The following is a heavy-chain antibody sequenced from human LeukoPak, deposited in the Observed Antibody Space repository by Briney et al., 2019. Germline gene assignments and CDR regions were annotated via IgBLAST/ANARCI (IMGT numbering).Heavy chain of an antibody. J-gene: IGHJ5*02. CDR2: IHPNSGGT. D-gene: IGHD6-19*01. Sequence: ASVKVSCKASGYTFTANYMHWVRQAPGQGLKWMGWIHPNSGGTNYAQKFQGRVTMTRDTSISAAYMELSSLRSDDTAVYYCARNLLVGWGYVSWGQGTLVTVSS. V-gene: IGHV1-2*02. CDR1: GYTFTANY. CDR3: ARNLLVGWGYVS.